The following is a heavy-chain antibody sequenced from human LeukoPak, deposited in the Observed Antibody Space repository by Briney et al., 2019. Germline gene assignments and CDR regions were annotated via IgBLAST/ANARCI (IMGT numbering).Heavy chain of an antibody. J-gene: IGHJ4*02. CDR2: ISSSSSTI. CDR1: GFTFSTYS. CDR3: ARDRVLAAGTIRFDY. D-gene: IGHD6-13*01. Sequence: PGGSLRLSCAASGFTFSTYSMNWVRQAPGKGLEWLSYISSSSSTIYYADSVKGRFTISRDNAKNSLYLQMSSLRAEDTAVYYCARDRVLAAGTIRFDYWGQGTLVTVSS. V-gene: IGHV3-48*01.